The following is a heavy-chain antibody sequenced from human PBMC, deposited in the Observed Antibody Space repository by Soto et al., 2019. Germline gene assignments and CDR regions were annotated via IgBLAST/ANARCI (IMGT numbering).Heavy chain of an antibody. CDR3: AGYDFWSGYPSYYGMDV. D-gene: IGHD3-3*01. Sequence: PSETLSLTCAVYGGSFSGYYWSWIRQPPGKGLEWIGEINHSGSTNYNPSLKSRVTISVDTSKNQFSLKLSSVTAADTAVYYCAGYDFWSGYPSYYGMDVWGQGTTVTVSS. J-gene: IGHJ6*02. CDR1: GGSFSGYY. CDR2: INHSGST. V-gene: IGHV4-34*01.